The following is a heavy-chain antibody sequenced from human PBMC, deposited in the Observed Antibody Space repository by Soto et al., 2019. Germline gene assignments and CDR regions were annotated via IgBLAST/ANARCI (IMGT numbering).Heavy chain of an antibody. Sequence: ASVKVSCKASGYTFTSYAMHWVRQAPGQRLEWMGWINAGNGNTKYSQKFQGRVTITRDTSASTAYMELSSLRSEDTAVYYCASSSGMATVIGYYYYMDVWGKGTTVTVSS. CDR3: ASSSGMATVIGYYYYMDV. CDR1: GYTFTSYA. J-gene: IGHJ6*03. V-gene: IGHV1-3*01. CDR2: INAGNGNT. D-gene: IGHD6-13*01.